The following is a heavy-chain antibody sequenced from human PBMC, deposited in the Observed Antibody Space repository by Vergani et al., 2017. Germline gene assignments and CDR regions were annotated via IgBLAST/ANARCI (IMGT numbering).Heavy chain of an antibody. CDR3: AKVHQLLHTSYYYYYMDV. Sequence: EVQLLESGGGLVQPGGSLRLSCAASGFTFSSYAMSWVRQAPGKGLEWVSAISGSGGSTYYADSVKGRFTISRDNSKNTLYLQMNSLRAEDMAVYYCAKVHQLLHTSYYYYYMDVWGKGTTVTVSS. CDR2: ISGSGGST. D-gene: IGHD2-2*01. J-gene: IGHJ6*03. CDR1: GFTFSSYA. V-gene: IGHV3-23*01.